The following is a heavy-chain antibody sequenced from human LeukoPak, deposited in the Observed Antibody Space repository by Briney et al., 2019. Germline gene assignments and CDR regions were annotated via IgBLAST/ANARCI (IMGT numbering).Heavy chain of an antibody. J-gene: IGHJ4*02. Sequence: SETLSLTCTVSGGSISSSSYYWGWIRQPPGKGLEWIGSIYHSGSTYYNPSLKSRVTISVDTSKNQFSLKLSSVTAADTAVYYCARVVPNGYWGQGTLVTVSS. CDR3: ARVVPNGY. CDR1: GGSISSSSYY. CDR2: IYHSGST. D-gene: IGHD2-8*01. V-gene: IGHV4-39*07.